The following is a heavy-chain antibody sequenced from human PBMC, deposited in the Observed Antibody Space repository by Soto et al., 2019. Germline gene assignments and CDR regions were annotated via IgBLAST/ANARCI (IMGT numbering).Heavy chain of an antibody. Sequence: EVQLVESGGGLVQPGGSLRLSCAASGFTFSSYSMNWVRQAPGKGLEWVSYISSSSSTIYYAASVKGRFTISRDNAKNSLYLQMNSLGDEDTAVYYCAREDYDCWSGLDYWGQGTLVTVSS. CDR3: AREDYDCWSGLDY. V-gene: IGHV3-48*02. D-gene: IGHD3-3*01. CDR2: ISSSSSTI. CDR1: GFTFSSYS. J-gene: IGHJ4*02.